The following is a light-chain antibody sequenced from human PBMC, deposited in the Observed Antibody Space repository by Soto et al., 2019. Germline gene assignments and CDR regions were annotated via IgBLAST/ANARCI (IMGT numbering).Light chain of an antibody. Sequence: ENVLTQSPGTLSLSPGERATLSCRASQSVSNNYLAWYQQKPGQVPSLLIYGASSRATGIPDRFSGSGSGKYFTLTISRLEPEDFAVYYCQQYGSSPFTFGPGTKVDIK. CDR3: QQYGSSPFT. J-gene: IGKJ3*01. V-gene: IGKV3-20*01. CDR2: GAS. CDR1: QSVSNNY.